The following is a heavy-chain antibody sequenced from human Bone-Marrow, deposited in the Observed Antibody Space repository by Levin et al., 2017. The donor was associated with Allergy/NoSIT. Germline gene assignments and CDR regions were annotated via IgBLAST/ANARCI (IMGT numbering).Heavy chain of an antibody. V-gene: IGHV3-33*01. CDR2: IWFDGTAK. CDR3: AGAYGDYGLDY. J-gene: IGHJ4*02. D-gene: IGHD4-17*01. CDR1: GFTFSNYG. Sequence: SCAASGFTFSNYGMHWVRQAPGKGLEWVAVIWFDGTAKYYADSVKGRFTISRDNSENMLFLQMDSLRAEDTAIYLCAGAYGDYGLDYWGQGTLVTVSS.